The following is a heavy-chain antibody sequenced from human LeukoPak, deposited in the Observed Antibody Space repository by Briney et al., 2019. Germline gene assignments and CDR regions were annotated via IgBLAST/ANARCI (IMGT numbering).Heavy chain of an antibody. CDR1: GFTFSSYA. V-gene: IGHV3-30-3*01. Sequence: QSGGSLRLSCAASGFTFSSYAMHWVRQAPGKGLEWVAVISYDGSNKYYADSVKGRFTISGDNSKNTLYLQMNSLRAEDTAVYYCARARQDWQQLVLDIYYGMDVWGQGTTVTVSS. D-gene: IGHD6-13*01. CDR3: ARARQDWQQLVLDIYYGMDV. CDR2: ISYDGSNK. J-gene: IGHJ6*02.